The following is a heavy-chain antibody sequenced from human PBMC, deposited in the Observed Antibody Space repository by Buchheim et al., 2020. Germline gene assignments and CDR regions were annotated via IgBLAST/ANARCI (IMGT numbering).Heavy chain of an antibody. CDR3: ARDLESYNWNYLLPTFDY. V-gene: IGHV1-46*01. J-gene: IGHJ4*02. Sequence: QVQLVQSGAEVKKPGASVKVSCKASGYTFTSYYMHRVRQAPGQGLEWMGIINPSGGSTSYAQKFQGRVTMTRDTSTRTVYMELSSLRSEDTAVYYCARDLESYNWNYLLPTFDYWGQGTL. CDR1: GYTFTSYY. CDR2: INPSGGST. D-gene: IGHD1-7*01.